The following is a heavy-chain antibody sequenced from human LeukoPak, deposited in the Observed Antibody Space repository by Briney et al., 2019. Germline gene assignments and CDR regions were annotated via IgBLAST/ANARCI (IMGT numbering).Heavy chain of an antibody. J-gene: IGHJ4*02. V-gene: IGHV3-33*08. CDR2: IWYDGSNK. CDR1: GFTFSNYG. CDR3: ARWYYYDSSGSPDH. Sequence: GALRLSCAASGFTFSNYGMHWVRQAPGKGLEWVAVIWYDGSNKYYADSVKGRFTISRDNSKNTLYLQMNSLRAEDTAVYYCARWYYYDSSGSPDHWGQGTLVTVSS. D-gene: IGHD3-22*01.